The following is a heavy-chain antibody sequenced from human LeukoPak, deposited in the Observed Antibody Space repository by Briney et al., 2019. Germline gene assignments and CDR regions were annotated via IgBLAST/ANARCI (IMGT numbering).Heavy chain of an antibody. CDR3: AKGYSSGWLRYFDY. CDR1: GFTLSSYA. CDR2: ISGSGGYT. D-gene: IGHD6-19*01. J-gene: IGHJ4*02. V-gene: IGHV3-23*01. Sequence: GGSLRLSCAASGFTLSSYAMSWVRQAPGKGLEWVSSISGSGGYTYYADSVKGRIIISRDNSKNTLYLQMNSLRAEDTAVYYCAKGYSSGWLRYFDYWGQGTLVTVSS.